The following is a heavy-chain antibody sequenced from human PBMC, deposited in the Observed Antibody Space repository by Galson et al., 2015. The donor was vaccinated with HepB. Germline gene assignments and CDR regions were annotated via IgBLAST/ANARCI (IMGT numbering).Heavy chain of an antibody. Sequence: SVKVSCKASGYTFGSFYMHWVRQAPGQGLEWMGIINPSGGTTTYAQNFRGRVTMTADTSTRTVYMELNGLRSEDTAVYYCARDIFGYYDSGYWGQGTLVTVSP. CDR2: INPSGGTT. J-gene: IGHJ4*02. CDR3: ARDIFGYYDSGY. D-gene: IGHD3-22*01. V-gene: IGHV1-46*01. CDR1: GYTFGSFY.